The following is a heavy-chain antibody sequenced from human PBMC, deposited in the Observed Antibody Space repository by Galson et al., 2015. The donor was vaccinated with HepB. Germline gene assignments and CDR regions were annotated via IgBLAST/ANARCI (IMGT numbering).Heavy chain of an antibody. CDR2: IKQDGREK. Sequence: SLRLSCAASGFTFSSYWISWVRQAPGKGLEWVANIKQDGREKYYVDSVKGRFTISRDNAKNSLYLQMNSLRAEDTAVYYCARPPRSSWLPTGRMDVWGQGTTVTVSS. D-gene: IGHD5-12*01. CDR3: ARPPRSSWLPTGRMDV. J-gene: IGHJ6*02. V-gene: IGHV3-7*03. CDR1: GFTFSSYW.